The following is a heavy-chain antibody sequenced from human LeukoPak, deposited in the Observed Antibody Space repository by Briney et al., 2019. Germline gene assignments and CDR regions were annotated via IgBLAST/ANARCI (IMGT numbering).Heavy chain of an antibody. Sequence: GGSLRLSCAASGFTISNYWMSWVRQAPGKGLEWVATINQDGSGKYYVDSVKGRFTISRDSAKNSLYLQMNGLTAEDTAVYYCARDLFDYWGQGTLVTVSS. CDR2: INQDGSGK. CDR1: GFTISNYW. J-gene: IGHJ4*02. CDR3: ARDLFDY. V-gene: IGHV3-7*01.